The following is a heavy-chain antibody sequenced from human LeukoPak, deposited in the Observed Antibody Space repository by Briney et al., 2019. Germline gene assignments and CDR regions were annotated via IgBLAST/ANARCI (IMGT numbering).Heavy chain of an antibody. CDR2: INTDGSIT. CDR3: ARGRPHGNDY. CDR1: GFTFSSYW. D-gene: IGHD4-23*01. Sequence: PGGSLRLSCAASGFTFSSYWMHWVRQAPGKGLVWVSRINTDGSITDYADSVKGRFSISRDNAKNTLYLQMNSLRVEDTAVYYCARGRPHGNDYWGQGTLVTVSS. J-gene: IGHJ4*02. V-gene: IGHV3-74*01.